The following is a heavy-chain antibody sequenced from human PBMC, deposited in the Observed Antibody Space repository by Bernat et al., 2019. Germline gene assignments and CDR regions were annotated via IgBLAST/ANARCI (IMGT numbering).Heavy chain of an antibody. CDR2: ISSSSSYT. V-gene: IGHV3-11*05. Sequence: QVQLVESGGGLVKPGGSLRLSCAASGFTFSDYYMSWIRQAPGKGLEWVSYISSSSSYTNYADSVKGRFTISRDNAKNSLYLQMNSLRAEDTAVYYCARDVRFGELSDNWFDPWGQGTLVTVSS. CDR1: GFTFSDYY. CDR3: ARDVRFGELSDNWFDP. J-gene: IGHJ5*02. D-gene: IGHD3-10*01.